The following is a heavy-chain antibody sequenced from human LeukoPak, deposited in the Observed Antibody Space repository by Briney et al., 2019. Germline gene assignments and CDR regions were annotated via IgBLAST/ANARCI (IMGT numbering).Heavy chain of an antibody. CDR3: ARVMGIAAAGTVQYYFDY. J-gene: IGHJ4*02. CDR1: GGTFSSYA. CDR2: IIPIFGTA. Sequence: SVKVSCKASGGTFSSYAISWVRQAPGQGLEWMGRIIPIFGTANYAQKFQGRVTITTDESTSTAYMELSSLRSEDAAVYYCARVMGIAAAGTVQYYFDYWGQGTLVTVSS. V-gene: IGHV1-69*05. D-gene: IGHD6-13*01.